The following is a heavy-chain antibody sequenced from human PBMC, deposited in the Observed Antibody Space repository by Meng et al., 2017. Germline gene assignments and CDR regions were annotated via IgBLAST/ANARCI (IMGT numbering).Heavy chain of an antibody. Sequence: SETLSLTCAVHGGSFSGYYWSWIRQPPGKGLEWIGEINHSGSTNYNPSLKSRVTISVDTSKNQFSLKLSSVTAADTAVYYCARDRRRYYYDSSGYYGRYYFDYWGQGTLVTVSS. D-gene: IGHD3-22*01. CDR2: INHSGST. CDR1: GGSFSGYY. V-gene: IGHV4-34*01. J-gene: IGHJ4*02. CDR3: ARDRRRYYYDSSGYYGRYYFDY.